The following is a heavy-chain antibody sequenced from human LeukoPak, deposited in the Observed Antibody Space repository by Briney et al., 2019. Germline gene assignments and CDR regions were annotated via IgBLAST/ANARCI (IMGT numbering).Heavy chain of an antibody. CDR3: ARHEGGSSWYREDWFDP. V-gene: IGHV4-59*08. CDR2: IYYSGST. CDR1: GGSISSYY. D-gene: IGHD6-13*01. Sequence: SETLSLTCTVSGGSISSYYWSWIRQPPGKGLEWIGYIYYSGSTNYNPSLKSRVTISVDTSKNQFSLKLSSVTAADTAVYYCARHEGGSSWYREDWFDPWGQGTLVTVSS. J-gene: IGHJ5*02.